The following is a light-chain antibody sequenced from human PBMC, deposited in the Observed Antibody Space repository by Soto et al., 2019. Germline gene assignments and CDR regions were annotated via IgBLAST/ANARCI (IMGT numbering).Light chain of an antibody. Sequence: DIQMTQSPSTLSASVGDRVTITCRASQSISSWLAWYQQKPGKAPKLLIYYVSSLESGVPSRFSGSGSGTEFTLTISSLQPDDFATYYCQQYNTYSRTFGQGTKVDIK. J-gene: IGKJ1*01. CDR1: QSISSW. CDR2: YVS. CDR3: QQYNTYSRT. V-gene: IGKV1-5*01.